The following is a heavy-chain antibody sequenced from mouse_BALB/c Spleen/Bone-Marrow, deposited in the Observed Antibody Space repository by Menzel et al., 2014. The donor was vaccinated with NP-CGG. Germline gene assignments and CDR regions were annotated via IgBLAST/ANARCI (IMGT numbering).Heavy chain of an antibody. Sequence: QVQLQQSGAELASPGASVKMSCKASGYTFTDYTIQWVKQRPGQGLEWIGYVNPRSGYANYNQKFKDKATLTADKSSSTAFMQLCSLTSEDSAVYYRARPKGFALDYWGQGTALTVSS. J-gene: IGHJ2*01. CDR1: GYTFTDYT. V-gene: IGHV1-4*01. CDR2: VNPRSGYA. CDR3: ARPKGFALDY.